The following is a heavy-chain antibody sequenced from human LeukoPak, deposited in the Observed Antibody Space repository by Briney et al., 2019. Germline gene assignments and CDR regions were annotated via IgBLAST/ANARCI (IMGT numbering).Heavy chain of an antibody. CDR2: INSDGSST. CDR1: GFTFSSYW. Sequence: PGGSLRLSCAASGFTFSSYWMHWVRQAPGKGLVWVSRINSDGSSTSYADSVKGRFTISRDNSKNTLYLQMNSLRAEDTAVYYCAKDPTYCGGDCHNWFDPWGQGTLVTVSS. J-gene: IGHJ5*02. CDR3: AKDPTYCGGDCHNWFDP. V-gene: IGHV3-74*01. D-gene: IGHD2-21*02.